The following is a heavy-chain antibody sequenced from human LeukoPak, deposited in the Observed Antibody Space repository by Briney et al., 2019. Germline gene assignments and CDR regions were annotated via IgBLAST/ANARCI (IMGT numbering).Heavy chain of an antibody. D-gene: IGHD1-20*01. CDR3: TKDLTGKEDY. J-gene: IGHJ4*02. CDR2: ISSSSSYI. V-gene: IGHV3-21*01. CDR1: GFTFSSYS. Sequence: NPGGSLRLSCAASGFTFSSYSMNWVRQAPGKGLEWVSSISSSSSYIYYADSVKGRFTISRDNAKNSLYLQMNTLRIEDTGVYYCTKDLTGKEDYWGQGTLVTVSS.